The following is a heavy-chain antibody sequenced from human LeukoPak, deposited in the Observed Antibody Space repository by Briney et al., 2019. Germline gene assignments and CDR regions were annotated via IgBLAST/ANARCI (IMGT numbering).Heavy chain of an antibody. CDR3: ASGSDYDSSGSHAFDI. CDR2: MRRDGNEI. V-gene: IGHV3-7*01. Sequence: GGSLRLSCSASGFTFSTYWMSWVRQAPGKGLEWVANMRRDGNEIYYLDSVRGRFTISRDNAKNSLYLQMNSLRAEDTAVYYCASGSDYDSSGSHAFDIWGQGTMVTVSS. CDR1: GFTFSTYW. J-gene: IGHJ3*02. D-gene: IGHD3-22*01.